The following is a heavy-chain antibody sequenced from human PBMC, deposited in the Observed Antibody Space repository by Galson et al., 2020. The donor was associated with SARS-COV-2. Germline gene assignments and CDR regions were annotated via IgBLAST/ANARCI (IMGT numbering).Heavy chain of an antibody. D-gene: IGHD2-2*02. CDR3: ARATRHCSSTSCYSGHWFDP. CDR2: MYDSGST. Sequence: SETLSLTCTVSGASISSGSYYWGRIRQPPGKGLEWIGSMYDSGSTYYNPSLKSRVTISVDTSKNQFSLKLSSVTAADTAVYYCARATRHCSSTSCYSGHWFDPWGQGTLVTVSS. CDR1: GASISSGSYY. J-gene: IGHJ5*02. V-gene: IGHV4-39*07.